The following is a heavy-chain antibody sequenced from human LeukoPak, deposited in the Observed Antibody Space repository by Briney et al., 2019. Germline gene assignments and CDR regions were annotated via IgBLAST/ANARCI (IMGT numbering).Heavy chain of an antibody. CDR3: ARLIAAAGPFDY. D-gene: IGHD6-13*01. V-gene: IGHV1-8*01. Sequence: ASVKVSCKASGYTFTSYDINWVRQATGQGLEWMGWMNPNSGNTGYAQKFQGRVTMTRNTSIRTAYMELRSLRSDDTAVYYCARLIAAAGPFDYWGQGTLVTVSS. J-gene: IGHJ4*02. CDR1: GYTFTSYD. CDR2: MNPNSGNT.